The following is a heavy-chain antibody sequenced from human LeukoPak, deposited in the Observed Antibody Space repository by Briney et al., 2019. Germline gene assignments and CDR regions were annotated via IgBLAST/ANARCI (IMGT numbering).Heavy chain of an antibody. CDR3: ARDRGECTNGVCYYHDFDY. Sequence: SGGSLRLSCAASGFTFSNAWMSWVRQAPGKGLEWVANIKQDGSEKYYVDSVKGRFTISRDNAKNSLSLHMNSLRAEDTAVYYCARDRGECTNGVCYYHDFDYWGQGTLVTVSS. CDR2: IKQDGSEK. V-gene: IGHV3-7*01. CDR1: GFTFSNAW. J-gene: IGHJ4*02. D-gene: IGHD2-8*01.